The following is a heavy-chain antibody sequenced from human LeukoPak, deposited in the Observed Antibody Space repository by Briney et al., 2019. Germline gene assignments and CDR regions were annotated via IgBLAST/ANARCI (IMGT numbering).Heavy chain of an antibody. D-gene: IGHD4-11*01. Sequence: PGGSLRLSSAASGFTFISYNMNWVRQAPGRGLEWVSSTSSGSSYIYYADSVKGRFTISIDNAKNSLHLQMNSLRAEDTAVYYCARGGLQQQMRDLFYIWGQGTMVTVSS. CDR2: TSSGSSYI. J-gene: IGHJ3*02. CDR3: ARGGLQQQMRDLFYI. V-gene: IGHV3-21*06. CDR1: GFTFISYN.